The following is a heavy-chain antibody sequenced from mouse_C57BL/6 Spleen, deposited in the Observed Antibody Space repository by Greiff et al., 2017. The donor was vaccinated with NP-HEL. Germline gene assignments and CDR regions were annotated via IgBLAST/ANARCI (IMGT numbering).Heavy chain of an antibody. J-gene: IGHJ1*03. Sequence: EVKLVESGGGLVKPGGSLKLSCAASGFTFSSYAMSWVRQTPEKRLEWVATISDGGSYTYYPDNVKGRFTISRDNAKNNLYLQMSHLKSEDTAMYYCARSRRDVGYFDVWGTGTTVTVSS. CDR1: GFTFSSYA. V-gene: IGHV5-4*03. CDR3: ARSRRDVGYFDV. CDR2: ISDGGSYT.